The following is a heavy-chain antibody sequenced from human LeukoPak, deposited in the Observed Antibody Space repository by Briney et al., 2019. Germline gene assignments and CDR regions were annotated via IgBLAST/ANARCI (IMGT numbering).Heavy chain of an antibody. J-gene: IGHJ4*02. CDR2: INPSGGST. Sequence: ASVKVSCKASGYTFTSYYMHWVRQAPGQGLEWMGIINPSGGSTSYAQKFQGRVTMTRNTSISTAYMELSSLRSEDTAVYYCARGLSIEMATTPTDYWGQGTLVTVSS. CDR3: ARGLSIEMATTPTDY. CDR1: GYTFTSYY. V-gene: IGHV1-46*01. D-gene: IGHD5-24*01.